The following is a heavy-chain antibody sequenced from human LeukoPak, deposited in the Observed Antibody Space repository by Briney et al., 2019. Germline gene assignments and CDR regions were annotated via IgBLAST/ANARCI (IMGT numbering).Heavy chain of an antibody. D-gene: IGHD2-2*01. Sequence: PGGSLRLSCAASGFTFSSYWMHWVRQAPGKGLEWVAFIRYDGSNKYYADSVKGRFTISRDNSKNTLYLQMNSLRAEDTAVYYCAKVDRQGSTSRYDYWGQGTLVTVSS. CDR3: AKVDRQGSTSRYDY. V-gene: IGHV3-30*02. CDR1: GFTFSSYW. J-gene: IGHJ4*02. CDR2: IRYDGSNK.